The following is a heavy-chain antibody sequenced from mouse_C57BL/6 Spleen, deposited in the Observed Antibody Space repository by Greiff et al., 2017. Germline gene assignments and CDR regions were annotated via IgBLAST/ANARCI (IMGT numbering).Heavy chain of an antibody. Sequence: EVQLQQSGAELVRPGASVKLSCTASGFNIKDDYMHWVKQRPEQGLEWIGWIDPENGDTEYASKFQGKATITADTSSHTSYLQLSRLTSEDTAVYYCTTIADSSLYYAMDYWGQGTSVTVSS. CDR3: TTIADSSLYYAMDY. CDR1: GFNIKDDY. CDR2: IDPENGDT. V-gene: IGHV14-4*01. J-gene: IGHJ4*01. D-gene: IGHD1-1*01.